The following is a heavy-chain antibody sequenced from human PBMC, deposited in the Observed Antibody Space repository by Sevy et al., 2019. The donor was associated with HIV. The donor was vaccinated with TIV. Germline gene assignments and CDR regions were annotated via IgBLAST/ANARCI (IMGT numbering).Heavy chain of an antibody. J-gene: IGHJ3*02. Sequence: SETLSLTCTVSGGSISSYYWSWIRQPPGKGLEWIGYIYYSGSTNYNPSLKSRVTISVDTSKNQFSLKLSSVTAADTAVYYCAGDRLEDYGGIGAFDIWGQGTMVTVSS. V-gene: IGHV4-59*01. CDR1: GGSISSYY. D-gene: IGHD4-17*01. CDR3: AGDRLEDYGGIGAFDI. CDR2: IYYSGST.